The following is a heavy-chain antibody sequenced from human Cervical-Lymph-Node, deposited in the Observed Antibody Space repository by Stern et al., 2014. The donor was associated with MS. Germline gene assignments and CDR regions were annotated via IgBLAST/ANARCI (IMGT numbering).Heavy chain of an antibody. D-gene: IGHD6-19*01. J-gene: IGHJ4*02. CDR1: GGTFSSNA. V-gene: IGHV1-69*01. CDR3: ARTYISGWLDK. CDR2: IIPPFGTA. Sequence: VQLVQSGAEVKKPGSSVKVSCKSSGGTFSSNAITWVRQVPGQGLEWMGGIIPPFGTANYDQKFQGRVTITADESTRTAYMELGSLRADDTAVYYCARTYISGWLDKWGQGTLVTVSS.